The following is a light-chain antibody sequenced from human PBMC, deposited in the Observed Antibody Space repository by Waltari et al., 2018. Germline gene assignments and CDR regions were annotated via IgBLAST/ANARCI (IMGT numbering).Light chain of an antibody. V-gene: IGKV3-20*01. CDR1: QSVSRY. CDR3: QKYGNLPAT. CDR2: DTS. J-gene: IGKJ1*01. Sequence: IVFTQHPGTLSLSPGERATLSCRARQSVSRYLAWYQQKPGQAPRLLIYDTSIRAAGVPDRFGGSGSGTDFSLTISRLEPEDFAVYYCQKYGNLPATFGQGP.